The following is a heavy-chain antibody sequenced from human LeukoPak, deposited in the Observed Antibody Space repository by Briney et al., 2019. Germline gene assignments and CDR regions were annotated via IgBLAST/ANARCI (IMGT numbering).Heavy chain of an antibody. D-gene: IGHD4-17*01. Sequence: GESLKISCKGSGYRFSHYWIGWVRPMPGQGLEWMGLILPDGSETRYSPSFQGQVTISADKSISTAYLQWSSLKASDTAMYYCARSVNYFDFWGQGTLVTVSS. J-gene: IGHJ4*02. CDR3: ARSVNYFDF. CDR1: GYRFSHYW. CDR2: ILPDGSET. V-gene: IGHV5-51*01.